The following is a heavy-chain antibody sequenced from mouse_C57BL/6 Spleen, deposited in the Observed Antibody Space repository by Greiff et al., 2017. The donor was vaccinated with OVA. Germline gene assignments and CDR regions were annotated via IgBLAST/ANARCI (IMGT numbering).Heavy chain of an antibody. CDR3: ARPLANWNYLFDY. CDR1: GFTFSDYG. D-gene: IGHD4-1*01. V-gene: IGHV5-17*03. CDR2: ISSGSSTI. J-gene: IGHJ2*01. Sequence: EVKLMESGGGLVKPGGSLKLSCAASGFTFSDYGMHWVRQAPEKGLEWVAYISSGSSTINYADTVKGRFTLSRDNAKNTLFLQLSSLRSEDTAMYYCARPLANWNYLFDYWGQGTTLTVSS.